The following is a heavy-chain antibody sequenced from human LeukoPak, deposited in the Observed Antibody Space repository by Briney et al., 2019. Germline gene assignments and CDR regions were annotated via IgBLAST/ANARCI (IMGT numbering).Heavy chain of an antibody. Sequence: PGGSLRLSCAASGFAFSTYSMNWVRQAPGKGLEWVSYISSTSGTIYYADSEKGRFTISRDNAKNSLYLQMSSLRAEDTAVYYCARGDNWDYYFYMDVWGKGTTVTVSS. D-gene: IGHD1-1*01. CDR3: ARGDNWDYYFYMDV. CDR1: GFAFSTYS. V-gene: IGHV3-48*01. J-gene: IGHJ6*03. CDR2: ISSTSGTI.